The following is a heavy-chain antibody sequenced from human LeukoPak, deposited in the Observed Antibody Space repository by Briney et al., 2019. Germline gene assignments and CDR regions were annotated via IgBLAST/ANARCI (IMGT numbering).Heavy chain of an antibody. V-gene: IGHV3-11*01. J-gene: IGHJ5*02. Sequence: GGSLRLSCTGSGFTFSDYYMTWIRQAPGKGLEWLSYISTGGDTVSYADSVNGRFTISRDNAKNSLYLQIDSLRAEDTAIYYCARGGIRYFDWLVIWGQGTLVTVSS. D-gene: IGHD3-9*01. CDR1: GFTFSDYY. CDR2: ISTGGDTV. CDR3: ARGGIRYFDWLVI.